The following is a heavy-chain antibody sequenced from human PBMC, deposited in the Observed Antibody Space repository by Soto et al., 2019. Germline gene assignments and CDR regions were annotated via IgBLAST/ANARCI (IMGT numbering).Heavy chain of an antibody. CDR2: IIPIFGTA. CDR3: ARDLFSGSYTNWFDP. V-gene: IGHV1-69*13. D-gene: IGHD1-26*01. Sequence: SVKVSCKASGGTFSSYAISWVRQAPGQGLEWMGGIIPIFGTANYAQKFQGRVTITADESTSTAYMELSSLRSEDTAVYYCARDLFSGSYTNWFDPWGQGTLVTVSS. CDR1: GGTFSSYA. J-gene: IGHJ5*02.